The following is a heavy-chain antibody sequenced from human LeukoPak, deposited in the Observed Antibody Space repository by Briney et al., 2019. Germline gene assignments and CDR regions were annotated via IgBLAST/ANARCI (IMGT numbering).Heavy chain of an antibody. CDR2: ISYSYSDI. CDR1: GFIFSDYY. Sequence: GGSLRLSCAASGFIFSDYYMSWIRQTPGKGLEWISYISYSYSDIYYADSVRGRFTISRDNAKNSLYLQMNNLRAEDTAVYYCASGSSSVGYWGQGTRVTVSS. CDR3: ASGSSSVGY. J-gene: IGHJ4*02. V-gene: IGHV3-11*01. D-gene: IGHD6-6*01.